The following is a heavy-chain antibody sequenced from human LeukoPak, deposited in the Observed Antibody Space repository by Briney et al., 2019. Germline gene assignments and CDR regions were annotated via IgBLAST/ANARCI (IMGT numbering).Heavy chain of an antibody. CDR3: ARAGYSYGTNAFDI. Sequence: SVKVSCKASGGTFSSYAISWVRQAPGQGLEWMGGIIPIFGTANYAQKFQGRVTITTDESTSTAYMELSSLRSEDTAVYYCARAGYSYGTNAFDIWGQGTMVTVSS. D-gene: IGHD5-18*01. CDR1: GGTFSSYA. J-gene: IGHJ3*02. V-gene: IGHV1-69*05. CDR2: IIPIFGTA.